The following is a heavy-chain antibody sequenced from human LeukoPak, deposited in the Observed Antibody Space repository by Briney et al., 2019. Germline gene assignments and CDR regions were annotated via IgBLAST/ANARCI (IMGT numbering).Heavy chain of an antibody. V-gene: IGHV4-59*11. CDR2: IHYSGST. J-gene: IGHJ5*02. D-gene: IGHD2-2*01. CDR3: ARDFWECSRASCLNWFDP. Sequence: SETLSLTCTVSGGSISSHFWTWIRQPPGKGLEWIGYIHYSGSTNYNPSLKSRVSISVDTSKNEFSLKLSSVTAADTAVYYCARDFWECSRASCLNWFDPWGQGTLVTVSS. CDR1: GGSISSHF.